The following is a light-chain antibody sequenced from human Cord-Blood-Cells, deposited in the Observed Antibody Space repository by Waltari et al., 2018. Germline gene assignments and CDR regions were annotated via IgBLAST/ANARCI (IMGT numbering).Light chain of an antibody. CDR2: QNS. V-gene: IGLV3-25*02. J-gene: IGLJ3*02. Sequence: SYELPQPPSPSVSSGQTARSTPPAGALPQQYAYWYQQKPRKAPGVVMYQNSEGPPGIPARFSGSSSGTTVTLTISGVQAEDAADYYCQSADSSGTYWVFCGRTKLTVL. CDR1: ALPQQY. CDR3: QSADSSGTYWV.